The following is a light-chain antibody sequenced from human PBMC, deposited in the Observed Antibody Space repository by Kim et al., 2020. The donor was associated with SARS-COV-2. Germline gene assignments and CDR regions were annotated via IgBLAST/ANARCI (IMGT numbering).Light chain of an antibody. Sequence: VSPGERAALSGGASQSVSSDLAWFQQKPGQAPRLLIHGAYLRATGIPPRLSGSGSGTEFTLSISSLQSEDFAVYYCQQYNTWPPVFGQGTKVDIK. CDR1: QSVSSD. J-gene: IGKJ1*01. V-gene: IGKV3-15*01. CDR2: GAY. CDR3: QQYNTWPPV.